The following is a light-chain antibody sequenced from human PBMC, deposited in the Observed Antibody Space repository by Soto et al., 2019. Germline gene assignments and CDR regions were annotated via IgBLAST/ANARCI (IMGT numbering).Light chain of an antibody. V-gene: IGKV3-20*01. CDR1: QSISSGY. J-gene: IGKJ4*01. CDR3: QQYGGSPLVT. CDR2: GAS. Sequence: ETVLTQSPGTLSLSPGERATLSCRASQSISSGYLAWYQQRPGQAPRLLISGASNRATGIPDRFRGSGSGTDFTLTISRLEPEAFAVYYCQQYGGSPLVTFGGGTKVEIK.